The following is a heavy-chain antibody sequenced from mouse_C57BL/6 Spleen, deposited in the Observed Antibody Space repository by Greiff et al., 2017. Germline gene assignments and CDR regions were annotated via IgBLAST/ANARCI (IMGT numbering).Heavy chain of an antibody. CDR2: ILPGSGST. CDR3: ASGGIRLMFYY. CDR1: GYTFTGYW. D-gene: IGHD3-2*02. V-gene: IGHV1-9*01. Sequence: VQLQQSGAELMKPGASVKLSCKATGYTFTGYWIDWVKQRPGHGLEWIGEILPGSGSTKYNEKFKGKATFTADTSSNTAYMQLRSLTPEDSAVYYCASGGIRLMFYYWGPGTLVTVSA. J-gene: IGHJ3*01.